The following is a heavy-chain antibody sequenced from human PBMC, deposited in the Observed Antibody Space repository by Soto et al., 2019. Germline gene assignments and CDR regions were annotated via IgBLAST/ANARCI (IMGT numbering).Heavy chain of an antibody. CDR1: GYTFTSYD. Sequence: ASVKVSCKASGYTFTSYDINWVRQATGQGLEWMGWMNPNSGNTGYGQKFQGRVTMTRKTSISTAYMELSSLRSEDTAVYYCARDSNIAARLYYYYYFMDVLGQGTTVTVS. V-gene: IGHV1-8*01. J-gene: IGHJ6*02. D-gene: IGHD6-6*01. CDR2: MNPNSGNT. CDR3: ARDSNIAARLYYYYYFMDV.